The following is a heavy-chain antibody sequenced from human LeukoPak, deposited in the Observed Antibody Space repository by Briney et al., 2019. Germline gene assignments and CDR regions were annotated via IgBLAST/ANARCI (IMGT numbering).Heavy chain of an antibody. J-gene: IGHJ4*02. V-gene: IGHV3-21*04. CDR1: GFTFSSYS. Sequence: GGSLRLSCAASGFTFSSYSMNWVRQAPGKGLEWVSSISSSSSYIYYADSVKGRFTIPRDNAKNSLYLQMNSLRAEDTAVYYCARGRYEGATTGDYWGQGTLVTVSS. CDR2: ISSSSSYI. D-gene: IGHD1-26*01. CDR3: ARGRYEGATTGDY.